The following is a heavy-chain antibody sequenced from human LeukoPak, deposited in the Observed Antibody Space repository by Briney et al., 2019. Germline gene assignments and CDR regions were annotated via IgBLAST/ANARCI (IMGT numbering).Heavy chain of an antibody. V-gene: IGHV4-38-2*02. D-gene: IGHD3-10*01. CDR2: IHYSTTT. Sequence: SETLSLTCSVSGFSLSTGYLWGWIRQPPGRGLEWIASIHYSTTTYYNPALESRVTISVRASKNRLSLKLDSVTAADTAVYYCVREGFGEGLRLSYAFDIWGQGTVVTVSS. J-gene: IGHJ3*02. CDR3: VREGFGEGLRLSYAFDI. CDR1: GFSLSTGYL.